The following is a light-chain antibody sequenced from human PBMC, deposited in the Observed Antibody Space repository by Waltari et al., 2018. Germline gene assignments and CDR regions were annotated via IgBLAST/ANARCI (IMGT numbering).Light chain of an antibody. CDR3: MIWHSSAHVA. CDR2: YNSDSDK. CDR1: SDINVGAYR. J-gene: IGLJ2*01. V-gene: IGLV5-45*02. Sequence: QAVLTQPSSLSASPGASASLTCPLRSDINVGAYRIFWYQQKPGSPPQYLLGYNSDSDKQQGVGVPRLFTEAKDGSANAGILLFSGLQSENEADYYCMIWHSSAHVAFGGGTKLTVL.